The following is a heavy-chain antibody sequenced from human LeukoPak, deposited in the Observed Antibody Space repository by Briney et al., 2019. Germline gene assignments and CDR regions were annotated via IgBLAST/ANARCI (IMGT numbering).Heavy chain of an antibody. CDR2: ISSSSSYI. Sequence: GGSLRLSCAASGFTFSSYSMNWVRQAPGKGLEWVSSISSSSSYIYYADSVKGRFTISRDNAKNSLYLQMNSLRAGDTAVYYCARELYQPLRGAFDYWGQGTLVTVSS. D-gene: IGHD2-2*01. V-gene: IGHV3-21*01. CDR1: GFTFSSYS. CDR3: ARELYQPLRGAFDY. J-gene: IGHJ4*02.